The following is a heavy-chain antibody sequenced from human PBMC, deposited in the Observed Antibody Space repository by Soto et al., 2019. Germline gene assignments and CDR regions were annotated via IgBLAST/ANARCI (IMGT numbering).Heavy chain of an antibody. J-gene: IGHJ4*02. CDR3: ARSRPPDY. Sequence: QVQLQESGPGLVKPSETLSLTCTVSGGSVSSGSYYWSWIRQPPGKGLEWIGYIYYSGSINYNPSLKSRVTISVDTSKNPFSLKLSSVTAADTAVYYCARSRPPDYWGQGTLVTVSS. CDR2: IYYSGSI. CDR1: GGSVSSGSYY. D-gene: IGHD1-26*01. V-gene: IGHV4-61*01.